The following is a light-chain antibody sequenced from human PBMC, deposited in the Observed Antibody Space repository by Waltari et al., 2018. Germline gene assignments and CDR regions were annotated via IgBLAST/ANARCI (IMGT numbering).Light chain of an antibody. Sequence: QSALTQPRSVSGSPGQSVTISCTGTSSDVGANNFVPWYQHHPDNAPKLIIYDINKRPSGVPDRFSGSKSGNTASLTISGLQAEDEADYYCCSCVGRNIYWVFGGGTKLTVL. CDR1: SSDVGANNF. V-gene: IGLV2-11*01. CDR2: DIN. CDR3: CSCVGRNIYWV. J-gene: IGLJ3*02.